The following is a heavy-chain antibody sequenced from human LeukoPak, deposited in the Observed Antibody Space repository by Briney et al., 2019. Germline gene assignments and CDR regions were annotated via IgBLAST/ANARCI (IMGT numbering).Heavy chain of an antibody. J-gene: IGHJ5*02. CDR2: ISSGGSII. CDR3: ARPYCSSTSCYTGWFDP. V-gene: IGHV3-48*03. Sequence: GGSLRLSCAASGFTFSSYEMNWVRQAPGKGLEWVSYISSGGSIIYHADSVKGRFTISRDNAKNSLSLQMNSLRAEDTAVYYCARPYCSSTSCYTGWFDPWGQGTLVTVSS. CDR1: GFTFSSYE. D-gene: IGHD2-2*02.